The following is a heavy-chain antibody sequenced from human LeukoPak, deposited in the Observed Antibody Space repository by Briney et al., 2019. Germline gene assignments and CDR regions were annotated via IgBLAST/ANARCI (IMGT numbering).Heavy chain of an antibody. CDR1: GGSISSSSYY. CDR2: IYYSGST. D-gene: IGHD3-10*01. J-gene: IGHJ5*02. V-gene: IGHV4-39*02. Sequence: PSETLSLTCTVSGGSISSSSYYWGWIRQPPGKGLEWIGSIYYSGSTYYNPSLKSRVTISVDTSKNQFSLKLSSVTAADTAVYYCAKEEVLLWFGELLYQWFDPWGQGTLVTVSS. CDR3: AKEEVLLWFGELLYQWFDP.